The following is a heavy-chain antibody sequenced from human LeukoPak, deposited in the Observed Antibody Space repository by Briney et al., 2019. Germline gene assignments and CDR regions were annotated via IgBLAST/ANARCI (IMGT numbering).Heavy chain of an antibody. CDR2: IDYSGSA. D-gene: IGHD3-9*01. CDR1: GGSISTFY. V-gene: IGHV4-59*01. Sequence: SETLSLTCTVSGGSISTFYWSWVRQPPGKGLEYIGYIDYSGSANYNPSLKSRVTISVDTSKNQFSLELSSVTAADTAIYYCARWRYLDVWGQGTTVTVSS. J-gene: IGHJ6*02. CDR3: ARWRYLDV.